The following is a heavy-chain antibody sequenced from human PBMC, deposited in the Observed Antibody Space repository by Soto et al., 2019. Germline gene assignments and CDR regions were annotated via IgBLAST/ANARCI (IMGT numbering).Heavy chain of an antibody. Sequence: PSETLSLTCTVSGASIRSTDYYWSWIRQAAGKGLEWIGRIDTSGTTNYNPSLRSRVTMSVDASKNQFSLNLSSVTAADTAVYSCARGPRGYVYYHGMDVWGQGTTVTVSS. CDR1: GASIRSTDYY. CDR2: IDTSGTT. D-gene: IGHD3-16*01. J-gene: IGHJ6*02. CDR3: ARGPRGYVYYHGMDV. V-gene: IGHV4-4*07.